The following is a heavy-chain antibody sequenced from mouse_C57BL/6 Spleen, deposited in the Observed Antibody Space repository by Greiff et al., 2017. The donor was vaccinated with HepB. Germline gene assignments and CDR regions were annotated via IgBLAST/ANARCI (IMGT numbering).Heavy chain of an antibody. CDR3: ARHLTGWYFDV. J-gene: IGHJ1*03. V-gene: IGHV5-6*01. CDR2: ISSGGSYT. Sequence: EVKLMESGGDLVKPGGSLKLSCAASGFTFSSYGMSWVRQTPDKRLEWVATISSGGSYTYYPDSVKGRFTISRDNAKNTLYLQMSSLKSEDTAMYYCARHLTGWYFDVWGTGTTVTVSS. CDR1: GFTFSSYG. D-gene: IGHD4-1*01.